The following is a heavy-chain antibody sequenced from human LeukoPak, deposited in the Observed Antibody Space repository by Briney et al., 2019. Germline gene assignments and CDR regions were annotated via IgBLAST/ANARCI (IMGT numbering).Heavy chain of an antibody. CDR2: INAGNGNT. D-gene: IGHD3-10*01. Sequence: ASVKVPCKASGYTFTSYAMHWVRQAPGQRLEWMGWINAGNGNTKYSQKLQGRVTITRDTSASTAYMELSSLRSEDTAVYYCARKGSAGGTEFWGQGTLVTVSS. J-gene: IGHJ4*02. CDR1: GYTFTSYA. V-gene: IGHV1-3*01. CDR3: ARKGSAGGTEF.